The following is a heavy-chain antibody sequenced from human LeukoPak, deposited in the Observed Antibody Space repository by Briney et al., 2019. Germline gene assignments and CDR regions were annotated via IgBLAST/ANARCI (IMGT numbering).Heavy chain of an antibody. CDR2: TKKDGSEK. V-gene: IGHV3-7*01. D-gene: IGHD2-21*01. CDR1: GFTFNTYW. Sequence: GGSLRLSCGASGFTFNTYWMSWVRQAPGKGLEWVANTKKDGSEKYYVDSVMGRFTISRDNAKNSLYLQMNSLRVEDTAVYYCVREGYFVFDFWGQGALVTVSS. J-gene: IGHJ4*02. CDR3: VREGYFVFDF.